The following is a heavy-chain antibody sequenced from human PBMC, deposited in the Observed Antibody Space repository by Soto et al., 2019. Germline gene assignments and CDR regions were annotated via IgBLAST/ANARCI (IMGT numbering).Heavy chain of an antibody. V-gene: IGHV3-21*01. CDR3: ARGKGDPVSFDY. D-gene: IGHD2-21*02. Sequence: GGSLRLSCAASGFTFSSYSMNWVRQAPGKGLEWVSSISSSSSYIYYADSVKVRFTISRDNAKNSLYLQMNSLRAEDTAVYYCARGKGDPVSFDYWGQGTLVTVSS. CDR1: GFTFSSYS. J-gene: IGHJ4*02. CDR2: ISSSSSYI.